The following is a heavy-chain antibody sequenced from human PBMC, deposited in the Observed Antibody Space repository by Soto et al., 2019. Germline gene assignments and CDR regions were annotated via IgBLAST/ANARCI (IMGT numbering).Heavy chain of an antibody. Sequence: PGGSLRLSCAASGFTFSNYGMSWVRQAPGKGLEWVSALPEIGTNTYYADSVKGRFTISRDNSKNTLFLQINNLRAGDTAVYCCAKKSGVGATWYFDYWGQGTLVTVSS. J-gene: IGHJ4*02. CDR3: AKKSGVGATWYFDY. CDR1: GFTFSNYG. V-gene: IGHV3-23*01. CDR2: LPEIGTNT. D-gene: IGHD1-26*01.